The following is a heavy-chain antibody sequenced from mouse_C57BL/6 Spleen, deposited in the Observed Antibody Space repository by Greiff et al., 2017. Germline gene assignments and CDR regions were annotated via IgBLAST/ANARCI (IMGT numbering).Heavy chain of an antibody. Sequence: VQLQQPGAELVKPGASVKLSCKASGYTFTSYWMHWVKQRPGQGLEWIGMIHPNSGSTNYNEKFKSKATLTVDKASSTAYMQLSSLTSEDSAVYYCASHYYGSSYWYFDVWGTGTTVTVSS. D-gene: IGHD1-1*01. CDR2: IHPNSGST. V-gene: IGHV1-64*01. CDR1: GYTFTSYW. J-gene: IGHJ1*03. CDR3: ASHYYGSSYWYFDV.